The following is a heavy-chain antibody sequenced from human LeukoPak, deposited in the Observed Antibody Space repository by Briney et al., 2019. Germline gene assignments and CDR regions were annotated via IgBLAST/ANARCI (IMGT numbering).Heavy chain of an antibody. CDR3: ASGGPIAVAGDFDY. Sequence: GGSLRLSCAASGFTFSSHDMSWVRQAPGKGLEWVAVISYDGSNKYYADSVKGRFTISRDNSKNTLYLQMNSLRAEDTAVYYCASGGPIAVAGDFDYWGQGTLVTVSS. D-gene: IGHD6-19*01. J-gene: IGHJ4*02. CDR1: GFTFSSHD. CDR2: ISYDGSNK. V-gene: IGHV3-30-3*01.